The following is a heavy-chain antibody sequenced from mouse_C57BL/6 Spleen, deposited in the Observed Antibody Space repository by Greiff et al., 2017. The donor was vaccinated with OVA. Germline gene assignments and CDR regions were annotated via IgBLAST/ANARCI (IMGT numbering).Heavy chain of an antibody. CDR1: GFTFSDYG. D-gene: IGHD1-1*01. J-gene: IGHJ1*03. V-gene: IGHV5-17*01. CDR3: ATTTVVAPYWYFDV. CDR2: ISSGSSTI. Sequence: DVKLVESGGGLVKPGGSLKLSCAAPGFTFSDYGMPWVRQAPEKGLEWVAYISSGSSTIYYADTVKGRFTISRDNAKNTLFLQMTSLRSEDTAMYYCATTTVVAPYWYFDVWGTGTTVTVSS.